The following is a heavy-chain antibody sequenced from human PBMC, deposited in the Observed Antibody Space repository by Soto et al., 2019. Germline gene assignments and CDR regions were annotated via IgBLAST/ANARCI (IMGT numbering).Heavy chain of an antibody. J-gene: IGHJ4*02. CDR3: ARGRKVYTSTSYVD. CDR2: INHSGST. V-gene: IGHV4-34*01. D-gene: IGHD6-13*01. CDR1: GVSFSGFS. Sequence: SETLSLTCAVYGVSFSGFSWSWIRRPPGKGLEWIGEINHSGSTNYNPSFKSRVTISEDTSKNQFSLKLSSVTAANTAVYYCARGRKVYTSTSYVDWGQGTLVTVSS.